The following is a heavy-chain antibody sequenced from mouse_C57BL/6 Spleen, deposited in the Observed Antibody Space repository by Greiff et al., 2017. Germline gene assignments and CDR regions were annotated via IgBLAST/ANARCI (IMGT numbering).Heavy chain of an antibody. D-gene: IGHD1-1*01. V-gene: IGHV1-81*01. CDR3: ARGGPYGSSDGDYAMDY. Sequence: VQLQQSGAELARPGASVKLSCKASGYTFTSYGISWVKQRTGQGLEWIGEIYPRSRNIYYNEKFKGKATLTADKSSSTAYMELRSLTSEDSAVYFCARGGPYGSSDGDYAMDYWGQGTSVTVSS. CDR2: IYPRSRNI. J-gene: IGHJ4*01. CDR1: GYTFTSYG.